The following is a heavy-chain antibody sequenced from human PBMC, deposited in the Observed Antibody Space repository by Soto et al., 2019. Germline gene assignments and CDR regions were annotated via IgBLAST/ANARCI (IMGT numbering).Heavy chain of an antibody. CDR2: IIPIFGTA. J-gene: IGHJ1*01. D-gene: IGHD6-19*01. CDR3: ARDLSGWYQH. V-gene: IGHV1-69*13. Sequence: SVKVSCKASGYTFTSYGISWVRQAPGQGLEWMGGIIPIFGTANYAQKFQGRVTITADESTSTAYMELSSLRSEDTAGYYCARDLSGWYQHWGQGTLVTVSS. CDR1: GYTFTSYG.